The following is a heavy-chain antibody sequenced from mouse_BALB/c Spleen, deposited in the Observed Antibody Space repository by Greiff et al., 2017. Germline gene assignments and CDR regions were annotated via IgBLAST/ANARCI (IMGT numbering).Heavy chain of an antibody. V-gene: IGHV14-3*02. CDR2: IDPANGNT. D-gene: IGHD2-1*01. Sequence: VQLQQSGAELVKPGASVKLSCTASGFNINDTYMHWVKQRPEQGLEWIGRIDPANGNTKYDPKFQGKATITADTSSNTAYLQLSSLTSEDTAVYYGATYLPYGNCEEYCAMDYWGQGTSVTVSS. CDR3: ATYLPYGNCEEYCAMDY. J-gene: IGHJ4*01. CDR1: GFNINDTY.